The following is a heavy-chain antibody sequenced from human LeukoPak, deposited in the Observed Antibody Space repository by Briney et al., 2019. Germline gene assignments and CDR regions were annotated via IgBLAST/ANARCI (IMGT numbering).Heavy chain of an antibody. CDR1: GFTFSSYW. CDR2: INHNGNVN. CDR3: ARGGGLDV. J-gene: IGHJ6*02. Sequence: GGSPRLSCAASGFTFSSYWMNWARQAPGKGLEWVASINHNGNVNYYVDSVKGRFTISRDNAKNSLYLQMSNLGAEDTAVYFCARGGGLDVWGQGATVTVSS. D-gene: IGHD3-16*01. V-gene: IGHV3-7*03.